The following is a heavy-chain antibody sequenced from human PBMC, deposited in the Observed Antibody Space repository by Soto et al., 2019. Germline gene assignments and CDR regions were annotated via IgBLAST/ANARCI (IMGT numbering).Heavy chain of an antibody. V-gene: IGHV3-11*06. CDR2: ISGTSDSI. J-gene: IGHJ4*02. CDR3: ARVAVVTAAGTSDY. CDR1: GXTFSDYE. Sequence: GSLRISCAASGXTFSDYEMSWIRQVPGKGLEWVAYISGTSDSIPYADSVKGRFTISRDNARNSLYLQMNIMRAEDTAVYYCARVAVVTAAGTSDYWGQGTLGTVSS. D-gene: IGHD6-13*01.